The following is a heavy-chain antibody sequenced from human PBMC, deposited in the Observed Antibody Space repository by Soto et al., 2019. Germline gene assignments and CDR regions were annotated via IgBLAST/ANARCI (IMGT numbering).Heavy chain of an antibody. D-gene: IGHD4-4*01. V-gene: IGHV2-5*02. CDR3: AHRTTTVTWWFAP. Sequence: QITLKESGPTLVNPTQTLTLTCTLSGFSLTTSGVGVGWIRQPPGKALEWLALISWDDDKGYSPSLRSRRTLPKDTSKDPLALTMTNMYPADIATYLRAHRTTTVTWWFAPWGQGTLVTVSS. J-gene: IGHJ5*02. CDR1: GFSLTTSGVG. CDR2: ISWDDDK.